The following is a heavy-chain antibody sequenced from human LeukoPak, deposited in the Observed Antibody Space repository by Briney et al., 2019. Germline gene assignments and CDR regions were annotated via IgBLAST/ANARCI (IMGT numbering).Heavy chain of an antibody. CDR3: AREAQSCSGGSCYGGYFQH. Sequence: SETLSLSCAVYGGSFSGYYCSWIRQSPGKGLEWFGESNHSEATDYNPSFKSRVTISVDTYKNQFSLKLSSVTAADTAVYYCAREAQSCSGGSCYGGYFQHWGQGTLVTVSS. J-gene: IGHJ1*01. D-gene: IGHD2-15*01. V-gene: IGHV4-34*01. CDR1: GGSFSGYY. CDR2: SNHSEAT.